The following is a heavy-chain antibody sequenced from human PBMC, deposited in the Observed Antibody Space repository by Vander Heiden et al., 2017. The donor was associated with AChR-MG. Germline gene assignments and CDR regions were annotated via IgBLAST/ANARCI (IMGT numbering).Heavy chain of an antibody. D-gene: IGHD2-15*01. Sequence: QVQLQESGPGLVKPSETLSLTCTVSGGSISSYYWSWIRQPPGKGLEWIGYIYYSGSTNYNPSLKSRVTISVDTSKNQFSLKLSSVTAADTAVYYCARVGYYYYYYMDVWGKGTTVTVSS. J-gene: IGHJ6*03. CDR1: GGSISSYY. CDR2: IYYSGST. V-gene: IGHV4-59*01. CDR3: ARVGYYYYYYMDV.